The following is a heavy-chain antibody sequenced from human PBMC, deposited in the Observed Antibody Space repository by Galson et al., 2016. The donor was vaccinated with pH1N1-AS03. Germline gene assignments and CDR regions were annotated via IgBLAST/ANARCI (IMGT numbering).Heavy chain of an antibody. CDR1: GFTFSSYE. CDR2: ISNSGSNV. J-gene: IGHJ4*02. Sequence: SLRLSCAASGFTFSSYEMNWVRQAPGKGLEWVSYISNSGSNVYYADSVKGRFIISRDNSKSTVSLQMNSLRAEDTAVYFCARESLYGGYYFAYWGQGALVTVSS. D-gene: IGHD2-8*01. V-gene: IGHV3-48*03. CDR3: ARESLYGGYYFAY.